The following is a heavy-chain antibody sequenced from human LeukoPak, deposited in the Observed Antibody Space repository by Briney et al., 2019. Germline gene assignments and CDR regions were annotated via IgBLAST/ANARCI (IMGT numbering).Heavy chain of an antibody. CDR3: ARLADIVVVPAAIEGY. CDR1: GGTFSSYA. J-gene: IGHJ4*02. Sequence: GASVKVSCTASGGTFSSYAISWVRQAPGQGLEWMGGIIPIFGTANYAQKFQGRVTITADKSTSTAYMELSSLRSEDTAVYYCARLADIVVVPAAIEGYWGQGTLVTVSS. CDR2: IIPIFGTA. V-gene: IGHV1-69*06. D-gene: IGHD2-2*01.